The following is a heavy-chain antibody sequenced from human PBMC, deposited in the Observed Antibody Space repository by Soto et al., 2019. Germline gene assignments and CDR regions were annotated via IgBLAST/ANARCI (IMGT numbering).Heavy chain of an antibody. V-gene: IGHV1-24*01. CDR2: FDPEDGET. J-gene: IGHJ5*02. D-gene: IGHD3-9*01. CDR3: ATGQVYYDILTGYLSCSDP. CDR1: GYTLTELS. Sequence: GASVKVSCKVSGYTLTELSMHWVRQAPGKRLEWMGGFDPEDGETIYAQKFQGRVTMTEDTSTDTAYMELSSLRSEDTAVYYCATGQVYYDILTGYLSCSDPCGQGTLVTVSS.